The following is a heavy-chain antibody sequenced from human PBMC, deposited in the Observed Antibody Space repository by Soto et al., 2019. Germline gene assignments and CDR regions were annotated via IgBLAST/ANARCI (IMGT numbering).Heavy chain of an antibody. Sequence: ASVKVSCKASGYTFTSYAMHWVRQAPGQRLEWMGWINAGNGNTKYSQKFQGRVTITRDTSASTAYMELSSLRSEDTAVYYCARGDYGSGSVPDYYYGMDVWGQGTTVTVSS. V-gene: IGHV1-3*01. CDR2: INAGNGNT. J-gene: IGHJ6*02. CDR3: ARGDYGSGSVPDYYYGMDV. CDR1: GYTFTSYA. D-gene: IGHD3-10*01.